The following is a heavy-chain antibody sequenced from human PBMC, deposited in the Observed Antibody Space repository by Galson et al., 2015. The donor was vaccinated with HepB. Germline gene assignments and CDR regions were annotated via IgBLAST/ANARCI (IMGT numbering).Heavy chain of an antibody. CDR3: AKRDYYDSSGYLDY. D-gene: IGHD3-22*01. Sequence: SLRLSCAASGFTFSSYAMSWVRQAPGKGLEWVSAISGSGGSTYYADSVKGRFTISRDNSKNTLYLQMNSLRAEDTAVYYCAKRDYYDSSGYLDYWGQGTLVTVSS. CDR2: ISGSGGST. J-gene: IGHJ4*02. V-gene: IGHV3-23*01. CDR1: GFTFSSYA.